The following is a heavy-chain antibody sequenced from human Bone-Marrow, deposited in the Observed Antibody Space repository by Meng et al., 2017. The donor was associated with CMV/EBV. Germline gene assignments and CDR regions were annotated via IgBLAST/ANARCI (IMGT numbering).Heavy chain of an antibody. Sequence: SETLSLTCTVSGGSISSYYWSWIRQPPGKGLEWIGYIYYSGSTNYNPSLKSRVTISVDTSKNQFPLKLSSVTAADTAVYYCARVDRSPDYYQLLFQGAFDIWGQGTMVTVSS. D-gene: IGHD2-2*01. CDR3: ARVDRSPDYYQLLFQGAFDI. CDR2: IYYSGST. V-gene: IGHV4-59*01. J-gene: IGHJ3*02. CDR1: GGSISSYY.